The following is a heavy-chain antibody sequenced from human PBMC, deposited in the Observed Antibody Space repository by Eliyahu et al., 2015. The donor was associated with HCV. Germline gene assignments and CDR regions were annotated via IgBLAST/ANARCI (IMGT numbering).Heavy chain of an antibody. J-gene: IGHJ5*02. CDR2: IFHSGYT. V-gene: IGHV4-38-2*02. CDR1: NFSISSAYY. CDR3: ATDPSESVPRDWFDP. Sequence: QVQLQESGPGLVKPSETLSLTCAVSNFSISSAYYWVWIRQRPGQGLEWIGSIFHSGYTLYNPSLESRVTMSLDTPKNEFSLKVNSVNAADTAVYYCATDPSESVPRDWFDPWGQGTLVTVSS.